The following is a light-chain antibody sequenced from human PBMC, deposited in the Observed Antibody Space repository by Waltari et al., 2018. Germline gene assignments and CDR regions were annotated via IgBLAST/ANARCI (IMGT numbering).Light chain of an antibody. CDR1: LGRLHTDGDTS. CDR3: VQSLQVPS. V-gene: IGKV2D-29*01. Sequence: NVVTQTQLSLSVTPGQAASISCKSSLGRLHTDGDTSSSWYLQRADQPPRLLIYEVSKRLSGVPERFSGGGSGTEFSLTIGRVETEDVGFYYCVQSLQVPSFGGETRLE. CDR2: EVS. J-gene: IGKJ4*01.